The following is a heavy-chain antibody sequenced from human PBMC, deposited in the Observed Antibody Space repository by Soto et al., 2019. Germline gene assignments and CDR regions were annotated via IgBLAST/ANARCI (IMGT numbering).Heavy chain of an antibody. D-gene: IGHD6-19*01. CDR3: ARPKKYTTGWYGGYFFDY. Sequence: QVQLQQWGAGLLKPSETLSLTCAVYGGSFSDYFWSWIRQSPGKGLEWIGEIKYGGGTNHNPSLKSRVTISIAASKNQFSLKHSSVTAADTAVYYCARPKKYTTGWYGGYFFDYWRQGTPVTVSS. CDR2: IKYGGGT. V-gene: IGHV4-34*01. CDR1: GGSFSDYF. J-gene: IGHJ4*02.